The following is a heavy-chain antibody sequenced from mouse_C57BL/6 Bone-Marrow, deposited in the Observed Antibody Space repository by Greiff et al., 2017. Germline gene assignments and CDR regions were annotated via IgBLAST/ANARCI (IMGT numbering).Heavy chain of an antibody. Sequence: VQLQQSGPVLVKPGASVKMSCKASGYTFTDYYMNWVKQSHGKSLEWIGVINPYNGGTSYNQKFKGKATLTVDKSSSTAYMELNSLTSEDSAVDYCARSIGWYFDVWGTGTTVTVSS. D-gene: IGHD3-1*01. CDR3: ARSIGWYFDV. J-gene: IGHJ1*03. V-gene: IGHV1-19*01. CDR2: INPYNGGT. CDR1: GYTFTDYY.